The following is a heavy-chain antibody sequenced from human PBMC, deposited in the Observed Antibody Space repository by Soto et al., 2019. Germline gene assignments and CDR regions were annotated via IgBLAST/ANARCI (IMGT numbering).Heavy chain of an antibody. CDR3: AKESIGSGYDYGMDV. CDR1: GFTFSSYG. V-gene: IGHV3-30*18. J-gene: IGHJ6*02. Sequence: QVQLVESGGGVVQPGRSLRLSCAASGFTFSSYGMHWVRQAPGKGLEWVAVISYAGSNKYYADSVKGRLTISRDNSKNRLYLQMNSLRAEDTAVYYCAKESIGSGYDYGMDVWGQGTTVTVSS. CDR2: ISYAGSNK.